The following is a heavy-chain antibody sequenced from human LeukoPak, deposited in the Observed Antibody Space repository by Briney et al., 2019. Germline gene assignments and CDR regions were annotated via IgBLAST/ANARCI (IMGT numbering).Heavy chain of an antibody. CDR3: GRVVPAAIFDY. Sequence: SQTLSLTCAVSGGSFSSGGYSWSWIRQPPGKGLEWIGYIYHSGSTYYNPSLKSRVTISVDKSKNQFSLKLSSVTAADTAVYYCGRVVPAAIFDYWGQGTLVTVSS. CDR1: GGSFSSGGYS. J-gene: IGHJ4*02. D-gene: IGHD2-2*01. CDR2: IYHSGST. V-gene: IGHV4-30-2*01.